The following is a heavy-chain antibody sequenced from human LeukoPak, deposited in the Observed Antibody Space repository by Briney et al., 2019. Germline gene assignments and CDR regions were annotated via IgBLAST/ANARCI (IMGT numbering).Heavy chain of an antibody. Sequence: SQTLSLTCAISGDSVSSNSAAWNWIRQSPSRGLEGLGRTYYRSKWYNDYAVSVKSRITIKPDTSKNQFSLQLNSVTPEDTAVYYCSRVHKAFDGARDAFDIWGQGTMVTVSS. CDR3: SRVHKAFDGARDAFDI. D-gene: IGHD3-10*01. J-gene: IGHJ3*02. CDR2: TYYRSKWYN. CDR1: GDSVSSNSAA. V-gene: IGHV6-1*01.